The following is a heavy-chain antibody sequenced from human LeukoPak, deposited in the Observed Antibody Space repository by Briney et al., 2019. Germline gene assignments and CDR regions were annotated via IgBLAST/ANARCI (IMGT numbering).Heavy chain of an antibody. CDR2: ISNSGSTI. Sequence: SGGSLRLSCAASGFTFSDYYMSWIRQAPGKGLEWVSYISNSGSTIYYADSVKGRFTISRDNAKNSLYLQMNSLRAEGTAMYYCARPNLSTYYDILTGYYFPDYWGQGTLVTVSS. D-gene: IGHD3-9*01. CDR3: ARPNLSTYYDILTGYYFPDY. V-gene: IGHV3-11*01. J-gene: IGHJ4*02. CDR1: GFTFSDYY.